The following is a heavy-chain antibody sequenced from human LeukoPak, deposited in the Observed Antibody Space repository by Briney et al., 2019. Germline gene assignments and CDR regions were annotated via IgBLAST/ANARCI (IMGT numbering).Heavy chain of an antibody. Sequence: GGSLRLSCAASGFTFRSYAMSWVRQAPGKGLEWVSAISGSGGGTSYADSVKGRFTISRDNSKNTLYLQMNSLRAEDTAVYYCASFRAGAYCSGGSCYKDYWGQGTLVTVSS. CDR2: ISGSGGGT. V-gene: IGHV3-23*01. CDR3: ASFRAGAYCSGGSCYKDY. CDR1: GFTFRSYA. D-gene: IGHD2-15*01. J-gene: IGHJ4*02.